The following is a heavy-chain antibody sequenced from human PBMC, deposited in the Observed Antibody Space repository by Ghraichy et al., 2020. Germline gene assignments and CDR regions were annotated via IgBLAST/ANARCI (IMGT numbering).Heavy chain of an antibody. Sequence: GGSLRLPCAASGFTFSSYWMIWVRQAPGKGLEWVANINQDESEKYYVDSVKGRFTISRDNAKNSLYLQMNSLRAEDTAVYYCAREGAGGDYWGQGTLVTVSS. J-gene: IGHJ4*02. D-gene: IGHD6-13*01. V-gene: IGHV3-7*03. CDR1: GFTFSSYW. CDR3: AREGAGGDY. CDR2: INQDESEK.